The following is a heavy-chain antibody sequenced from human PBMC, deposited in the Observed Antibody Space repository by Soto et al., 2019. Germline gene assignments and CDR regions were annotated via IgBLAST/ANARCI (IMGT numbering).Heavy chain of an antibody. Sequence: GGSLRLSCAASGFTFSSYGMHWARQAPGKGLEWVAVIWYDGSNKYYADSVKGRFTISRDNSKNTLYLQMNSLRAEDTAVYYCARVRWTTGTELGYWGQGTLVTVSS. J-gene: IGHJ4*02. V-gene: IGHV3-33*01. CDR3: ARVRWTTGTELGY. D-gene: IGHD4-17*01. CDR2: IWYDGSNK. CDR1: GFTFSSYG.